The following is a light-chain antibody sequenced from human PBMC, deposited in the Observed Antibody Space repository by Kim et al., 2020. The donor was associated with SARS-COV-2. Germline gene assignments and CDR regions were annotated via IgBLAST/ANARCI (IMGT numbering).Light chain of an antibody. CDR2: DNN. J-gene: IGLJ3*02. V-gene: IGLV1-51*01. Sequence: QSVLTQPPSVSAAPGQKVTISCSGSRSNIGSNYVSWYQQLPGTAPKLLIYDNNERPSGIPDRFSGSKSGTSATLVITGLQTGDEADYYCGTWDSSLSAWVFGGGTQLTVL. CDR1: RSNIGSNY. CDR3: GTWDSSLSAWV.